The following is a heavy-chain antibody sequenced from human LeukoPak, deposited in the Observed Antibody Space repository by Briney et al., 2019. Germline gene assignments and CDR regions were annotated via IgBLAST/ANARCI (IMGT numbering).Heavy chain of an antibody. D-gene: IGHD3-22*01. CDR1: GFTFIISA. CDR2: IVVRSGNT. Sequence: GASVKVSFTTSGFTFIISAVQWVRQARGQRLEWIGWIVVRSGNTNYAQKFQERVTITRDMSTSTAYMELSSLRSEDTAVYYCAADPSYSSGYRYYFDYWGQGTLVTVSS. J-gene: IGHJ4*02. CDR3: AADPSYSSGYRYYFDY. V-gene: IGHV1-58*01.